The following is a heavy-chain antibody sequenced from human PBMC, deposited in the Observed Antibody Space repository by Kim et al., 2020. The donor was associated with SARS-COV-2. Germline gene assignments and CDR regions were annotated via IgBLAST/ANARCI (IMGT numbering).Heavy chain of an antibody. J-gene: IGHJ4*02. CDR1: GFTFSSYE. Sequence: GGSLRLSCAASGFTFSSYEMNWVRQAPGKGLEWVSYISSSGSTIYYADSVKGRFTISRDNAKNSLYVQMNSLRAEDTAIYYCARGGVVTPFDYWGQGTLVTVSS. D-gene: IGHD2-21*02. CDR3: ARGGVVTPFDY. V-gene: IGHV3-48*03. CDR2: ISSSGSTI.